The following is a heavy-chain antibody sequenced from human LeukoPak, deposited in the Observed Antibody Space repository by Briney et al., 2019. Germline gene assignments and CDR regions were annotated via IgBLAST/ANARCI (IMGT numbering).Heavy chain of an antibody. D-gene: IGHD3-10*01. Sequence: GGSLRLSCAASRFTFSNYGMHWVRQAPGKGLEWVAVISYDGSNKYYVDSVKGRFTISRDNSKNTLYLQMNSLRAEDTAVYYCAKLRYYGSGDAFDIWGQGTMVTVSS. CDR2: ISYDGSNK. CDR1: RFTFSNYG. CDR3: AKLRYYGSGDAFDI. J-gene: IGHJ3*02. V-gene: IGHV3-30*18.